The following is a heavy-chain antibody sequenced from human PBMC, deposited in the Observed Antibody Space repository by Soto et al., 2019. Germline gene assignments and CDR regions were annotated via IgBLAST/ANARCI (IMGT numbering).Heavy chain of an antibody. D-gene: IGHD1-26*01. J-gene: IGHJ4*02. V-gene: IGHV3-23*01. CDR1: GFTFITYA. CDR2: ISGSGGST. Sequence: EVQLLESGGGLVQPGGSLRLSCAASGFTFITYAMSWVRRAPGKGLEWISAISGSGGSTFYADSVKGRFTISRDNYKNPLYLQMNSLRAEDTAVYFCARGGGATHYWGQGTLVTVSS. CDR3: ARGGGATHY.